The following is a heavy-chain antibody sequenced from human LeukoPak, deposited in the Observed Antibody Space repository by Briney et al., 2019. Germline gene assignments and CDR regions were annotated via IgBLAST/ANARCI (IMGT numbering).Heavy chain of an antibody. D-gene: IGHD3-16*01. Sequence: GGSLRLSCTASGFSYSGYSMHWVRQAPGRGLEWVSGIQRDGSSPTYADSVKGRFTISRDNAKGSVYLQMNILRAEDTAVYYCSRGHYGPDYWGQGTLVTVSS. CDR1: GFSYSGYS. J-gene: IGHJ4*02. V-gene: IGHV3-74*01. CDR3: SRGHYGPDY. CDR2: IQRDGSSP.